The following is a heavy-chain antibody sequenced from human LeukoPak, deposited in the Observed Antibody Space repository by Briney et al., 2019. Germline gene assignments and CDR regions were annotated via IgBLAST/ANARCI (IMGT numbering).Heavy chain of an antibody. D-gene: IGHD3-3*01. V-gene: IGHV3-74*01. J-gene: IGHJ3*02. CDR2: INSDGDGSST. Sequence: GGSLRLSCAASGFTFSNYWMHWVRQAPGKGLVWVSHINSDGDGSSTSYAGSVKGRFTISRDNAKNTLYLQMNSLRAEDTAVYYCARGLLTNAFDIWGQGTMVTVSS. CDR3: ARGLLTNAFDI. CDR1: GFTFSNYW.